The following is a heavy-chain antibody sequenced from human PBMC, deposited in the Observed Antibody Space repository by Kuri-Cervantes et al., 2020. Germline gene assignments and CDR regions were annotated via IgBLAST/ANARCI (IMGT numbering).Heavy chain of an antibody. D-gene: IGHD4-17*01. Sequence: SLKISCEASGFTFDDYAMHWVRQAPRKGLEWVSGISWNSGRIGYADSVKGRITISRDNAKNSLYLQMNSLRAEETAVYYCARGGDYGSFDYWGQGTLVTVSS. CDR1: GFTFDDYA. CDR3: ARGGDYGSFDY. CDR2: ISWNSGRI. V-gene: IGHV3-9*01. J-gene: IGHJ4*02.